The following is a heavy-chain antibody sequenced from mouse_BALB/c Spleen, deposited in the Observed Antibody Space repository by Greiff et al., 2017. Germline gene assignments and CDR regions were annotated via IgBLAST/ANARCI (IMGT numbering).Heavy chain of an antibody. CDR2: ISSGGSYT. CDR1: GFTFSSYA. Sequence: EVKLVESGGGLVKPGGSLKLSCAASGFTFSSYAMSWVRQTPEKRLEWVATISSGGSYTYYPDSVKGRFTISRDNAKNTLYLQMSSLRSEDTAMYYCARHGDYDAMDDWGQGTSVTVSS. J-gene: IGHJ4*01. V-gene: IGHV5-9-3*01. CDR3: ARHGDYDAMDD.